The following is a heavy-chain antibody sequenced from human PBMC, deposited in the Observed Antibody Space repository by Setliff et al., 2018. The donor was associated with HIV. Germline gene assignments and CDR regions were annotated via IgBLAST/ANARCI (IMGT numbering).Heavy chain of an antibody. V-gene: IGHV4-34*01. J-gene: IGHJ1*01. Sequence: SETLSLTCAVSGGTFSLHYYTWIRQSPLRGLEWIGEINHSGGTRYNPSLESRVTMSLDSSRKQFSLRLISVTAADTAVYYCASRPIDLVTTFYFRHWGQGTLVTVSS. CDR3: ASRPIDLVTTFYFRH. D-gene: IGHD5-12*01. CDR1: GGTFSLHY. CDR2: INHSGGT.